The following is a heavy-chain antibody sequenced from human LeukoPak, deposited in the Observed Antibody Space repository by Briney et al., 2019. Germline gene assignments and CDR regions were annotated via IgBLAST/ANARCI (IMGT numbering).Heavy chain of an antibody. D-gene: IGHD3-10*01. Sequence: ASVKVSCKASGYTFTSYDINWVRQATGQGLEWMGWMNPNSGNTGYAQKFQGRVTMTRNTSISIAYMELSSLRSEDTAVYYCAKSDERWGGGEVNYWGQGTLVTVSS. CDR2: MNPNSGNT. V-gene: IGHV1-8*01. J-gene: IGHJ4*02. CDR3: AKSDERWGGGEVNY. CDR1: GYTFTSYD.